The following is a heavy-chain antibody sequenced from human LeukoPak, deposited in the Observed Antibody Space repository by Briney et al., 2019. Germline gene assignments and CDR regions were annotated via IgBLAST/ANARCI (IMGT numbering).Heavy chain of an antibody. D-gene: IGHD6-25*01. CDR2: VSFDGRTE. V-gene: IGHV3-30*18. CDR1: GFTFSIYG. CDR3: AKEPTSYTSGWYFQD. J-gene: IGHJ1*01. Sequence: GGSLRLSCAASGFTFSIYGMQWVRQAPGKGLEWVAVVSFDGRTEFYADSVKGRFTTSRDNSKNTLDLQMYSLKPDDTAVYYCAKEPTSYTSGWYFQDWGQGTLVTVSS.